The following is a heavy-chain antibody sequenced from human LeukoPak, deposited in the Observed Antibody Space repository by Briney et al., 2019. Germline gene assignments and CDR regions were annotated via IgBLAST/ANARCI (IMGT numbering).Heavy chain of an antibody. CDR2: IHPDDSDT. D-gene: IGHD6-13*01. Sequence: GESLKISCKGSGYSFTNYWIGWVRQMPGKGLEWMGIIHPDDSDTRYSPSFQGQVTISVDKSISTAYLQRSSLKASDTAMYYCAKLGAYSSSWYGFVDYWGQGTLVTVSS. J-gene: IGHJ4*02. CDR3: AKLGAYSSSWYGFVDY. V-gene: IGHV5-51*01. CDR1: GYSFTNYW.